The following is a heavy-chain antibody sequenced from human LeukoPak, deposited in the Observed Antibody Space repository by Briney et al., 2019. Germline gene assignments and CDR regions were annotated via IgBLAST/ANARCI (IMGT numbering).Heavy chain of an antibody. Sequence: GGSLRLSCAASGFTFRSFWMSWVRQAPGKGLEWLGHINQEASRTDHADSVKGRFTISRDNARNLLYLHMSSLRAEDTAVYYCAKYLSRAFDSWGQGILVSVSS. D-gene: IGHD2/OR15-2a*01. CDR1: GFTFRSFW. CDR2: INQEASRT. CDR3: AKYLSRAFDS. J-gene: IGHJ4*02. V-gene: IGHV3-7*01.